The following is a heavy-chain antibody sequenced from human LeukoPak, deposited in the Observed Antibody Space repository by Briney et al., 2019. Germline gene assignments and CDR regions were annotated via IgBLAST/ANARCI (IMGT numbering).Heavy chain of an antibody. J-gene: IGHJ4*02. CDR1: GFTFSNYA. V-gene: IGHV3-30*07. D-gene: IGHD3-22*01. CDR2: ISYDGDTE. CDR3: ARDGRGSYYDSSGYLDC. Sequence: PGGSLRLSCAASGFTFSNYAMHWVRQAPGKGLEWVAAISYDGDTEFYADSVKGRFTISRDNAKNSLYLQMNSLRAEDTAVYYCARDGRGSYYDSSGYLDCWGQGTLVTVSS.